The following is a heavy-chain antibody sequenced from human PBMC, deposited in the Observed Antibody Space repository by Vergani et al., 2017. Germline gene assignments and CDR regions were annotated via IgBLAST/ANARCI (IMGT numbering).Heavy chain of an antibody. V-gene: IGHV4-59*01. D-gene: IGHD2-21*02. Sequence: QVQLHESGPGLVKPSETLSLTCTVSGDSISPYFWTWIRQPPGQGLVWIGYISYSGDTNCAPSLKSRVSISLDTSKNQFSLQVNSVTPSDTAVYYCARGGWLVPDVWGQGTLVTVCS. CDR1: GDSISPYF. J-gene: IGHJ4*02. CDR3: ARGGWLVPDV. CDR2: ISYSGDT.